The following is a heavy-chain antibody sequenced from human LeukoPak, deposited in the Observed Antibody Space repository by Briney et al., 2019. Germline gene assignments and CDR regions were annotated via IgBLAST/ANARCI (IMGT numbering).Heavy chain of an antibody. D-gene: IGHD2-21*02. CDR3: AREGTARDAFDI. CDR1: GFTFSYYA. Sequence: GGSLRLSCAASGFTFSYYAMHWVRQAPGKGLECVAFISAEGSEKYYADSMKVRLTISRDNYKNTLYLQMTSLRGEATAMYYCAREGTARDAFDIWGQGTMVTVSS. J-gene: IGHJ3*02. CDR2: ISAEGSEK. V-gene: IGHV3-30-3*01.